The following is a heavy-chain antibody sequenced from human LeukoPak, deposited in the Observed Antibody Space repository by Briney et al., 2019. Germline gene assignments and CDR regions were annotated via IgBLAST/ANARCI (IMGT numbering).Heavy chain of an antibody. J-gene: IGHJ6*03. Sequence: GGSLRLSCAASGFIYSSYWMSWVRQAPGKGLEWVANIKPDGSEKYYVDSVKGRFTMSRDNAKNSLYLQMNSLRAEDTGVYYCARRMVRGVENYYYYMDVWGKGTTVTVSS. V-gene: IGHV3-7*01. CDR1: GFIYSSYW. CDR3: ARRMVRGVENYYYYMDV. CDR2: IKPDGSEK. D-gene: IGHD3-10*01.